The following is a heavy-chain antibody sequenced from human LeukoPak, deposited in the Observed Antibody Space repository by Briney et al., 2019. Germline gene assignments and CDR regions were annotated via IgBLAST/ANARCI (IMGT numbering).Heavy chain of an antibody. D-gene: IGHD3-10*01. CDR1: GYTLTELS. J-gene: IGHJ2*01. V-gene: IGHV1-24*01. CDR3: ATSGYYGSGSYLYWYFDL. CDR2: FDPEDGET. Sequence: ASVKVSCKVSGYTLTELSMHWVRQAPGKGLEWMGGFDPEDGETIYEQKFQGRVTMTEDTSTDTAYMELSSLRSEDTAVYYCATSGYYGSGSYLYWYFDLWGRGTLVTVSS.